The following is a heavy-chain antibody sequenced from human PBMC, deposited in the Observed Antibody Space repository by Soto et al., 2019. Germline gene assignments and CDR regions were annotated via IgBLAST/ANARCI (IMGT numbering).Heavy chain of an antibody. Sequence: GGSLRLSCAASGFTFSSYGMHWVRQAPGKGLEWVAVIWYDGSNKYYADSVKGRFTISRDNSKNTLYLQMNSLRAEDTAVYYCARGRFTCSSTSCYVYYYYGMDVWGQGTTVTVSS. D-gene: IGHD2-2*01. V-gene: IGHV3-33*01. CDR1: GFTFSSYG. CDR2: IWYDGSNK. J-gene: IGHJ6*02. CDR3: ARGRFTCSSTSCYVYYYYGMDV.